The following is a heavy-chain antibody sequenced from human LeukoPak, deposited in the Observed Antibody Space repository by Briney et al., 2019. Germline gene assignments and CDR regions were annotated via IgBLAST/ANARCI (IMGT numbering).Heavy chain of an antibody. CDR1: GGSIRSFY. J-gene: IGHJ5*02. CDR3: ARHGTSGTNLNWFDP. CDR2: IYYSGST. V-gene: IGHV4-59*01. Sequence: SETLSLTCTVSGGSIRSFYWSWIRQPPGKGLEWIGYIYYSGSTNYNPSLKSRVTISVDTSKNQFSPKLSSVTAAATAVYYCARHGTSGTNLNWFDPWGQGTLVTVSS. D-gene: IGHD1-1*01.